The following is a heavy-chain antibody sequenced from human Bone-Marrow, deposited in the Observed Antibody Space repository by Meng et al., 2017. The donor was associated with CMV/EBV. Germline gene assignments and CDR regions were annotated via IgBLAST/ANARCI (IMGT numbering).Heavy chain of an antibody. D-gene: IGHD2-2*01. CDR2: IYSGGST. J-gene: IGHJ6*02. CDR3: ARRVVPAADDYYGMDV. CDR1: GITVSTNY. Sequence: GESLKISCAASGITVSTNYMSWVRQAPGKGLEWVSVIYSGGSTYYADSVKGRFTISRDNSKNTLYLQMNSLRAEDTALYYCARRVVPAADDYYGMDVWGQGTMVTVSS. V-gene: IGHV3-53*01.